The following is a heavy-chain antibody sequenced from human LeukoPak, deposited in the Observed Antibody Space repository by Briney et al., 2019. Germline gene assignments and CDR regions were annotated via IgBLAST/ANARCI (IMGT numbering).Heavy chain of an antibody. D-gene: IGHD2-15*01. CDR2: ISYDGSNK. V-gene: IGHV3-30-3*01. Sequence: GRSLRLSCAASGFTFSSYAMHWVRQAPGKGLEWVAVISYDGSNKYYADSVKGRFTISRDNSKNTLYLQMNSLRAEDTAIYYCAARPLLPPRFDYWGQGTLVTVSS. J-gene: IGHJ4*02. CDR3: AARPLLPPRFDY. CDR1: GFTFSSYA.